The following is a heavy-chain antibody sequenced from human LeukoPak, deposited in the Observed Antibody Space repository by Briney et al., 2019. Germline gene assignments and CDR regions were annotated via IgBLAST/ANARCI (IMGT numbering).Heavy chain of an antibody. CDR2: IYYSGST. V-gene: IGHV4-59*08. J-gene: IGHJ5*02. D-gene: IGHD2-2*01. Sequence: SETLSLTCTVSGGSISSYYWSWIRQPPGKGLEWIGYIYYSGSTNYNPSLKSRVTISVDTSKNQFSLKLSSVTAADTAVYYCAGYCSSTSCYPEGFDPWGQGTLVTVSS. CDR1: GGSISSYY. CDR3: AGYCSSTSCYPEGFDP.